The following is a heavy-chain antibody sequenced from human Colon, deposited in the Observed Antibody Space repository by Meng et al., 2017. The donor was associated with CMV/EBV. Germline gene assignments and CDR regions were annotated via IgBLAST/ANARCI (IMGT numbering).Heavy chain of an antibody. J-gene: IGHJ1*01. D-gene: IGHD3-16*01. CDR2: MDPTTGRT. CDR3: ASHSSYVWGSHH. Sequence: PLVQLGVEVGHVVASWKVSLKTYGYGFTGYYRHGVRQAPGQGLEWMGWMDPTTGRTDYAQKFQGTVTMTRDTSISTAYLELSRLTSDDTAVYYCASHSSYVWGSHHWGQGTLVTASS. CDR1: GYGFTGYY. V-gene: IGHV1-2*02.